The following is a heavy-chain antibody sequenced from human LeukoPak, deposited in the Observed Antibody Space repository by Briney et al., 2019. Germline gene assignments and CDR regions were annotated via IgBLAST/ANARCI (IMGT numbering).Heavy chain of an antibody. Sequence: XXSCXXSXXTXSTYXXSWVRQAPGKGLEWVSTISGSGANTYYADSVRGRFTISRDNCKNTLYLHMNSLRAEDTAVYYCAKERAGYTNPYYFDYWGQGTLVTVSS. J-gene: IGHJ4*02. D-gene: IGHD3-16*02. CDR1: XXTXSTYX. CDR2: ISGSGANT. CDR3: AKERAGYTNPYYFDY. V-gene: IGHV3-23*01.